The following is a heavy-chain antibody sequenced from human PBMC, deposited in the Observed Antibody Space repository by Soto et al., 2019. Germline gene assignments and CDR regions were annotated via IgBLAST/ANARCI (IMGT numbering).Heavy chain of an antibody. V-gene: IGHV3-7*04. CDR2: IKHDGSER. CDR1: GFTFSGYW. CDR3: ARDYDRTPGIY. J-gene: IGHJ4*02. D-gene: IGHD3-22*01. Sequence: EVQLVESGGGLVQPGGSLRLSCAASGFTFSGYWMSWVRQAPGKGLEWVANIKHDGSERYYVDSVEGRFTISKDNAKNSLYLQMNSLRAEDTAVYYCARDYDRTPGIYWGKGTLVTVS.